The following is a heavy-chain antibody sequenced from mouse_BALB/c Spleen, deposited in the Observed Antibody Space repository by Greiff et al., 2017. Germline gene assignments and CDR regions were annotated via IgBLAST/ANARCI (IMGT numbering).Heavy chain of an antibody. J-gene: IGHJ3*01. Sequence: EVMLVESGGGLVKPGGSLKLSCAASGFAFSSYDMSWVRQTPEKRLEWVAYISSGGGSTYYPDTVKGRFTISRDNAKNTLYLQMSSLKSEDTAMYYCARLYGNYGSYWGQGTLVTVSA. CDR1: GFAFSSYD. CDR3: ARLYGNYGSY. CDR2: ISSGGGST. V-gene: IGHV5-12-1*01. D-gene: IGHD2-10*02.